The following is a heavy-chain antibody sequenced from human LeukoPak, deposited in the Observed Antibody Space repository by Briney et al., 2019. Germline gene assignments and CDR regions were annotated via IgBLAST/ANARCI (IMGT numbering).Heavy chain of an antibody. V-gene: IGHV3-21*01. CDR3: ARDRSTSRYYHGMDV. CDR2: ISSRSAHI. D-gene: IGHD2-2*01. Sequence: AGGSLRLSWAASDSTFSSFSMRWVRQAPGKGLFWVAAISSRSAHIYYADSVKGRFTISRDNAKKSLYLEMNNLRADDTAVYYCARDRSTSRYYHGMDVWGPGTTAIVSS. CDR1: DSTFSSFS. J-gene: IGHJ6*02.